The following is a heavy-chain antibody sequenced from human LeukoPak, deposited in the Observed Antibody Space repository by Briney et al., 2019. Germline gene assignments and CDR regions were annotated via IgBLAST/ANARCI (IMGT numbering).Heavy chain of an antibody. CDR1: GYTLTELS. V-gene: IGHV1-24*01. Sequence: GASVKVSCKVSGYTLTELSMHWVRQAPGKGLEWMGGFDPEDGETIYAQKFQGRVTMTEDTSTDTAYMELSSLRSEDTAVYYCATDRGYCSSTSCNYYYYYYGVDVWGQGTTVTVSS. J-gene: IGHJ6*02. CDR3: ATDRGYCSSTSCNYYYYYYGVDV. CDR2: FDPEDGET. D-gene: IGHD2-2*01.